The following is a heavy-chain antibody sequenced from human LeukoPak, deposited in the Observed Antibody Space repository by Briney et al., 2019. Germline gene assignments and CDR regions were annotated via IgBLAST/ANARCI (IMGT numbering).Heavy chain of an antibody. V-gene: IGHV1-24*01. Sequence: GASVKVSCKVSGYTLIELSMHWVRQAPGKGLEWMGGFDPEDGETIYAQKFQGRVTMTEDTSTDTAYMELSSLRSEDTAVYYCATSIAARQHLLYYYYYMDVWGKGTTVTVSS. CDR1: GYTLIELS. D-gene: IGHD6-6*01. J-gene: IGHJ6*03. CDR3: ATSIAARQHLLYYYYYMDV. CDR2: FDPEDGET.